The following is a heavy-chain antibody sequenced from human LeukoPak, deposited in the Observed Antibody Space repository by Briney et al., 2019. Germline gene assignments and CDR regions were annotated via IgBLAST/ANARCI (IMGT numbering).Heavy chain of an antibody. CDR3: AKDKGDYDRLFDY. CDR1: GFTFSSYA. CDR2: ISGSGGST. Sequence: SGGSLRLSCAASGFTFSSYAMSWVRQAPGKGLEWVSAISGSGGSTYYADSVKGRFTISRDNSKNTLYLQMNSLRAEDTAVYYCAKDKGDYDRLFDYWGQGTLVTVSS. V-gene: IGHV3-23*01. D-gene: IGHD3-22*01. J-gene: IGHJ4*02.